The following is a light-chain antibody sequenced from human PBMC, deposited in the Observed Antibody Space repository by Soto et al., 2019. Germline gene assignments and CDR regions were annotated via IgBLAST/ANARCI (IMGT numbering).Light chain of an antibody. Sequence: EVVMTQSPATLSVSPGERATLSCRPRQSARSSLGWYQQKPGQPPSLLIYDVSTRATGIPDRFSGSGSGTDFTLTISRLEPEDFAVYYCQQYGGTPPITFGQGTRLEIK. J-gene: IGKJ5*01. CDR1: QSARSS. CDR3: QQYGGTPPIT. V-gene: IGKV3-20*01. CDR2: DVS.